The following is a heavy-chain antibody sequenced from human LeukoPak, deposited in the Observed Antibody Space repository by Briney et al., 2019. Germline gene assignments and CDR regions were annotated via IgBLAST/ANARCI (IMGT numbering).Heavy chain of an antibody. CDR1: GYSFTSYY. CDR2: INASGGST. Sequence: ASVKVSCKASGYSFTSYYMNWVRQAPGQGPEWMGIINASGGSTSYAQKFQGRLTMTRDTSTRTVYMELSSLRSEDTAVYYCARAYADEVNTFDYWGQGTLVTVSS. D-gene: IGHD2/OR15-2a*01. J-gene: IGHJ4*02. V-gene: IGHV1-46*01. CDR3: ARAYADEVNTFDY.